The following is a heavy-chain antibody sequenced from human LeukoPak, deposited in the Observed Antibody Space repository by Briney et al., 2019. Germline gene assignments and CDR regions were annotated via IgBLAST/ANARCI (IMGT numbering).Heavy chain of an antibody. CDR2: ISGSGGST. V-gene: IGHV3-23*01. CDR3: AKDAPPITMVRGVLDY. CDR1: GFTFSSYA. D-gene: IGHD3-10*01. J-gene: IGHJ4*02. Sequence: GGSLRLSCAASGFTFSSYAMSWVRQAPGKGLEWVSAISGSGGSTYYADSVKGRFTISRDNSKNTLYLQMNSLRAEDTAVYYCAKDAPPITMVRGVLDYWGQGTLVTVS.